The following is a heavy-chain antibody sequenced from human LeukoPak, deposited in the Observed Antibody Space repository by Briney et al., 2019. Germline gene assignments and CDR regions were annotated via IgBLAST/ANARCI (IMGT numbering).Heavy chain of an antibody. CDR2: INSDGSST. Sequence: GGSLRLSCAASGFNFSIYWMHWVRQAPGKGLVWVSRINSDGSSTNYADSVKGRLTISRDNAKNTLYLQMNSVRAEDTAVYYCVRDARYRFDYWGQGTLVTVSS. CDR1: GFNFSIYW. D-gene: IGHD1-1*01. CDR3: VRDARYRFDY. J-gene: IGHJ4*02. V-gene: IGHV3-74*01.